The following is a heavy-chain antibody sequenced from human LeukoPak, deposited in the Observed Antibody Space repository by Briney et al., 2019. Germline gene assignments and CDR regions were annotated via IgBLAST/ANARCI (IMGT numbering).Heavy chain of an antibody. D-gene: IGHD3-22*01. V-gene: IGHV1-69*05. Sequence: ASVKVSCKASGGTFSSYAISWVRQAPGQGLEWMGGIIPIFGTANYAQKFQGRVTITTDESTSTAYMELSSLRSEDTAVYYCASAYYYDSSGYQFDYWGQGTLVTVSS. CDR1: GGTFSSYA. CDR3: ASAYYYDSSGYQFDY. J-gene: IGHJ4*02. CDR2: IIPIFGTA.